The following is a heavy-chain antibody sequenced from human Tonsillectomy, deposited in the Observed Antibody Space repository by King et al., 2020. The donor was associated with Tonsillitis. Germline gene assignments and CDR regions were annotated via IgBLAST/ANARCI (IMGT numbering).Heavy chain of an antibody. V-gene: IGHV3-30*02. J-gene: IGHJ4*02. D-gene: IGHD3-16*01. CDR3: AKRDLGGSYFDY. Sequence: VQLVESGGGVVQPGESLRITCAASGFTFSSYGMHWVRQAPGKGLEWVAFIRYDGSNKYYADSVKGRFTISRDNSKNTLFLQMNSLRAEDTAVYYCAKRDLGGSYFDYWGQGTLVTVSS. CDR1: GFTFSSYG. CDR2: IRYDGSNK.